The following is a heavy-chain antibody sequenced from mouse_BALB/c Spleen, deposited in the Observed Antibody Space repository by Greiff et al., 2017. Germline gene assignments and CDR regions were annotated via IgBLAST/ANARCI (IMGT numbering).Heavy chain of an antibody. CDR3: ARRGTGWDY. V-gene: IGHV5-6-5*01. J-gene: IGHJ4*01. Sequence: EVQGVESGGGLVKPGGSLKLSCAASGFTFSSYAMSWVRQTPEKRLEWVASISSGGSTYYPDSVKGRFTISRDNARNILYLQMSSLRSEDTAMYYCARRGTGWDYWGQGTSVTVSS. D-gene: IGHD3-3*01. CDR2: ISSGGST. CDR1: GFTFSSYA.